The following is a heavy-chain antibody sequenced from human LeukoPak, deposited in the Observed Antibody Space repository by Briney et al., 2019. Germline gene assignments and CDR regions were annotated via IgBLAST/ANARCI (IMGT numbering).Heavy chain of an antibody. D-gene: IGHD3-10*01. V-gene: IGHV4-39*07. Sequence: KPSETLSLTCTVSGGSISSSSYYWGWIRQPPGKGLEWIGSIYYSGSTYYNPPLKSRVTISVDTSKNQFSLKLSSVTAADTAVYYCARVRAGSGSYPLDYWGQGTLVTVSS. CDR1: GGSISSSSYY. CDR2: IYYSGST. J-gene: IGHJ4*02. CDR3: ARVRAGSGSYPLDY.